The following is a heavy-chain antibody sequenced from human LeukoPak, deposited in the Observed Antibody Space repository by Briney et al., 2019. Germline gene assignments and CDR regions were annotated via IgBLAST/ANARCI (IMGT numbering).Heavy chain of an antibody. CDR2: IYHSVST. CDR1: GYSISSGYY. CDR3: ARVVTTKQNWFDP. D-gene: IGHD4-17*01. V-gene: IGHV4-38-2*01. J-gene: IGHJ5*02. Sequence: SETLSLTCAVSGYSISSGYYWGWIRQPPGKGLEWIGSIYHSVSTYYNPSLKSRVTISVDTSKNQFSLKPSSGTAADTAVYYCARVVTTKQNWFDPWGQGTLVTVSS.